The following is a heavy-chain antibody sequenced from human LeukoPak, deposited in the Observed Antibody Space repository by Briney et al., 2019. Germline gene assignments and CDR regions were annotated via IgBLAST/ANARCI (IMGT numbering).Heavy chain of an antibody. CDR1: GFTFSRYA. V-gene: IGHV3-30*14. J-gene: IGHJ1*01. CDR2: ISYDANIGSNK. D-gene: IGHD3-22*01. Sequence: GGSLRLSCATSGFTFSRYAMHWVRQAPGKGLEWVALISYDANIGSNKYYADSVKGRFTISRDNSKNTLYLQMNSLRAEDTAVYYCARGTYDSSGYYYGDFQHWGQGTLVTVSS. CDR3: ARGTYDSSGYYYGDFQH.